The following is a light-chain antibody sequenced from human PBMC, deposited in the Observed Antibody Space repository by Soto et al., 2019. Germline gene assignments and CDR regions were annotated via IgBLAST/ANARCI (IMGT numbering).Light chain of an antibody. Sequence: EMVLTQSPGTLSLSPGQRVTLSCRASQSVMNRFLAWYQQKTGQAPRLLIYGTSIRAAGIPERFSGSGSGTDFTLTISRLEPEDFAVYYCLQYDSSRTFGQGTKVDMK. CDR2: GTS. CDR3: LQYDSSRT. CDR1: QSVMNRF. J-gene: IGKJ1*01. V-gene: IGKV3-20*01.